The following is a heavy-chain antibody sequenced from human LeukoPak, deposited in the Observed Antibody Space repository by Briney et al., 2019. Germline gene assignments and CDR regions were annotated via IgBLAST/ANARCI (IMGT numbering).Heavy chain of an antibody. CDR3: ARVPGSYLYYFDY. Sequence: SETLSLTCTVSGGSISSYYWTWIRQPPGRALEWIGYIYYSESSNSGSTNYNPFLKSRVTISMDTSKNQFSLKLTSVTAADTAVYYWARVPGSYLYYFDYWGQGTLVTVSS. J-gene: IGHJ4*02. CDR2: IYYSESSNSGST. D-gene: IGHD2/OR15-2a*01. V-gene: IGHV4-59*01. CDR1: GGSISSYY.